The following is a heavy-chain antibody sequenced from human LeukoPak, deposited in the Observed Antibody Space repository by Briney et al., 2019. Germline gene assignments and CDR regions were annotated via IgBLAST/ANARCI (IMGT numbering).Heavy chain of an antibody. D-gene: IGHD3-10*01. CDR3: AKEMGHSPHSSGTYWSDGGVGLDY. V-gene: IGHV1-69*13. J-gene: IGHJ4*02. CDR1: GGTFSSYA. Sequence: SVKVSCKASGGTFSSYAISWVRQAPGQGLEWMGGIIPIFGTANYAQKFQGRVTITADESTSTAYMELSSLRSEDTAVYYCAKEMGHSPHSSGTYWSDGGVGLDYWGQGTLVTVSS. CDR2: IIPIFGTA.